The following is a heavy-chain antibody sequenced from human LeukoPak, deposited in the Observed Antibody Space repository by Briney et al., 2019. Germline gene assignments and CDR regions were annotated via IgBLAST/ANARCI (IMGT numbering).Heavy chain of an antibody. Sequence: PGGSLRLSCAASGFTFSSYCMSWVRQAPGKGLEWVTFIQYDGSKKYYADSVKGRFTISRDNSKNTLYLEMNSLRAEDTAVYYCAKDIGSYYDYWGQGILVTVSS. CDR3: AKDIGSYYDY. V-gene: IGHV3-30*02. CDR2: IQYDGSKK. D-gene: IGHD3-10*01. J-gene: IGHJ4*02. CDR1: GFTFSSYC.